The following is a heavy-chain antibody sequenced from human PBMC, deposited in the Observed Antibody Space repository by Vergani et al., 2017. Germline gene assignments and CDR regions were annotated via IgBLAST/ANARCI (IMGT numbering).Heavy chain of an antibody. J-gene: IGHJ4*02. D-gene: IGHD3-16*01. CDR1: GFTFSSYS. Sequence: EVQLVESGGGLVKPGGSLRLSCAASGFTFSSYSMNWVRQAPGKGLEWVSSISSSSSYIYYADSVKGRFTISRDNAKNSLYLQMNSLRAEDTAVYYGARDSPLPITFGGVTSARYFDYWGQGTLVTVSS. CDR3: ARDSPLPITFGGVTSARYFDY. V-gene: IGHV3-21*01. CDR2: ISSSSSYI.